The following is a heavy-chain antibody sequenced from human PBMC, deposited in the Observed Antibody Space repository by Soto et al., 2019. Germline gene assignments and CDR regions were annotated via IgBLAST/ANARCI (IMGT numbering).Heavy chain of an antibody. CDR3: AKGGYCSGGSCYSGDY. CDR1: GFTFSSYG. CDR2: IWYDGSNK. V-gene: IGHV3-33*06. J-gene: IGHJ4*02. D-gene: IGHD2-15*01. Sequence: GGSLRLSCAASGFTFSSYGMHWVRQAPGKGLEWVAVIWYDGSNKYYADSVKGRFTISRDNSKNTLYLQMNSLRAEDTAVYYCAKGGYCSGGSCYSGDYWGQGTLVTVSS.